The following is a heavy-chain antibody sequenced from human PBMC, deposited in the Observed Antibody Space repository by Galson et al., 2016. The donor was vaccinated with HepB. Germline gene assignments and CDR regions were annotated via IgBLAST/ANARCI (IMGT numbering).Heavy chain of an antibody. Sequence: SVKVSCKASGYTFTGYYIHWVRQAPGQGLEWMGWINPDSGGTNYAQNFQGWVTMTRDTSISTAYMALRSLKSDDTAVYYCARDFTVPSAGFYYAMDVWGQGTTLTVSS. CDR2: INPDSGGT. D-gene: IGHD2-2*01. J-gene: IGHJ6*02. CDR3: ARDFTVPSAGFYYAMDV. V-gene: IGHV1-2*04. CDR1: GYTFTGYY.